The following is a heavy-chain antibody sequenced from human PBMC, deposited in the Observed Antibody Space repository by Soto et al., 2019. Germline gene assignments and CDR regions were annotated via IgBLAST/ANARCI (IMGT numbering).Heavy chain of an antibody. V-gene: IGHV3-64D*08. CDR3: VAGKLLPFEY. Sequence: VGSLRLSCSASGFTFSVYKMHWVRQAPGKGLDYVSGISNNGDSSSYADSVKGRFTISRDNSKNTLYFEMSSLKPEDTAVYYCVAGKLLPFEYWGQGTQVTVSS. CDR1: GFTFSVYK. D-gene: IGHD2-15*01. J-gene: IGHJ4*02. CDR2: ISNNGDSS.